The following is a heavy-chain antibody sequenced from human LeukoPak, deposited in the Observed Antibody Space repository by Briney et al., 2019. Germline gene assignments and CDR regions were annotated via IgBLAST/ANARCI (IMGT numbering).Heavy chain of an antibody. CDR1: GFTFSSYA. CDR2: ISGSGGSR. J-gene: IGHJ5*02. Sequence: GGSLRLSCAASGFTFSSYAMSWVRQAPGKGLEWVSAISGSGGSRYYAYSVKGRFTISRDNSKNTLYLQMNSLRAEDTAVYYCAKEPQAAADYNWFDPWGQGTLVTVSS. CDR3: AKEPQAAADYNWFDP. D-gene: IGHD6-13*01. V-gene: IGHV3-23*01.